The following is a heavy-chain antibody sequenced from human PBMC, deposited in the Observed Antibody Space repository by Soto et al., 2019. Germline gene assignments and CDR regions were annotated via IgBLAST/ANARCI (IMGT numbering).Heavy chain of an antibody. CDR2: INAGKGDT. CDR1: GYIFTNHA. Sequence: ASVKVSCKASGYIFTNHAIHWVRQAPGQGLEWMGWINAGKGDTKYPQRFQGRVIITRDTSASTAYMELSSLRSEDTAVYYCARNILGGTTDYWGPGNLVTFSS. J-gene: IGHJ4*02. D-gene: IGHD1-7*01. CDR3: ARNILGGTTDY. V-gene: IGHV1-3*01.